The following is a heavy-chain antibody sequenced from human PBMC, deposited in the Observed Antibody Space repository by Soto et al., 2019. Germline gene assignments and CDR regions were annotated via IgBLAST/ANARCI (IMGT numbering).Heavy chain of an antibody. CDR2: IKQDGSEE. Sequence: EVQLVESGGGLVQPGGSLRLSCAASGFTFSTYWMSWVRQAPGKGLEWVANIKQDGSEEYYVDSVKGRFTISRDNAKNSLYLQMKSLRGEDTAVYYCARTHGAYYGWDYWGQGTLVTVSS. V-gene: IGHV3-7*04. CDR1: GFTFSTYW. J-gene: IGHJ4*02. CDR3: ARTHGAYYGWDY. D-gene: IGHD3-22*01.